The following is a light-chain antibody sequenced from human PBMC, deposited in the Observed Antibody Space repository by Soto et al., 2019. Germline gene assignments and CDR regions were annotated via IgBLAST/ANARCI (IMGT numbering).Light chain of an antibody. CDR1: QSVGSSY. J-gene: IGKJ5*01. CDR3: QQYGTSPPIT. CDR2: GAS. V-gene: IGKV3-20*01. Sequence: EIVLTQSPGTLSLSPGERAALSCRASQSVGSSYLAWYQQKPGQAPRLLIYGASIRATDIPDRFSGSGSGTDFTLTISSLEPEDFVVYYCQQYGTSPPITFGQGTRLEIK.